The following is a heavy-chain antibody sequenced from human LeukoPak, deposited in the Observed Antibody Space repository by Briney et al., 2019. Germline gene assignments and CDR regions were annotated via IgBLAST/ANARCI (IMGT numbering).Heavy chain of an antibody. J-gene: IGHJ5*02. D-gene: IGHD6-6*01. Sequence: ASVKVSCKASGYTFTGYYMHWVRQAPGQGLEWMGRINPNSGGTNYAQKFQGRVTMTRDTSISTAYMELSRLRSDDTAVYYCARVTLLAARLSPSSDGNWFDPWGQGTLVTVSS. V-gene: IGHV1-2*06. CDR3: ARVTLLAARLSPSSDGNWFDP. CDR1: GYTFTGYY. CDR2: INPNSGGT.